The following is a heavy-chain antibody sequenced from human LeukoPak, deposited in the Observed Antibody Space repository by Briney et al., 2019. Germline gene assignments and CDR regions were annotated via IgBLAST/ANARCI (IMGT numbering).Heavy chain of an antibody. CDR1: GFTFSNYW. CDR3: IRDFRSADL. Sequence: GVSLRLSCVASGFTFSNYWMHWVRQPPGKGLVWVSRIYVDGRTTNYADSVKSRFTISRDNAKNTVYLEMNSLSVEDTATYYCIRDFRSADLWGQGTLVTVTS. J-gene: IGHJ5*02. CDR2: IYVDGRTT. V-gene: IGHV3-74*01.